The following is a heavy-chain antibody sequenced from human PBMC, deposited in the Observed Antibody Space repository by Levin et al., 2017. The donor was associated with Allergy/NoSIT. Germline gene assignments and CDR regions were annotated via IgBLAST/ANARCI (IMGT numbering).Heavy chain of an antibody. V-gene: IGHV3-11*03. CDR1: GFTFSDYY. Sequence: GGSLRLSCAASGFTFSDYYVTWIRQAPGKGLEWVSYISSSSSYTNYADSVKGRFSISRDSAKKSVYLQMNSLRAEDTAVYYCASAHALWFGELSFGGMDVWGQGTTVTVSS. D-gene: IGHD3-10*01. J-gene: IGHJ6*02. CDR3: ASAHALWFGELSFGGMDV. CDR2: ISSSSSYT.